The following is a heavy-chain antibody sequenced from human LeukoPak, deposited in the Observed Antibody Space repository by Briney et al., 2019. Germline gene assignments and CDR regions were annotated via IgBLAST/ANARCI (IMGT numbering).Heavy chain of an antibody. CDR2: INPNSGGT. CDR3: AADLGAFDI. CDR1: GYTFTGYY. J-gene: IGHJ3*02. V-gene: IGHV1-2*02. Sequence: ASVKVSCKASGYTFTGYYMHWVRQAPGQGLEWMGWINPNSGGTKYAQKFQGRVTITRDMSTSTAYMELSSLRSEDTAVYYCAADLGAFDIWGQGTMVTVSS.